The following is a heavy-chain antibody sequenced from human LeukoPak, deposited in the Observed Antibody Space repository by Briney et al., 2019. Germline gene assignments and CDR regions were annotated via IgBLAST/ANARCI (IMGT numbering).Heavy chain of an antibody. D-gene: IGHD3-10*01. CDR2: ISGSGGST. CDR3: AREPTLVRGVTPEDY. J-gene: IGHJ4*02. Sequence: ETLSLTCAVYGGSFSGYYWSWVRQAPGKGLEWVSTISGSGGSTYYADSVKGRFTISRDNSKNTLYLQMNSLRAEDTAVYYCAREPTLVRGVTPEDYWGQGTLVTVSS. CDR1: GGSFSGYY. V-gene: IGHV3-23*01.